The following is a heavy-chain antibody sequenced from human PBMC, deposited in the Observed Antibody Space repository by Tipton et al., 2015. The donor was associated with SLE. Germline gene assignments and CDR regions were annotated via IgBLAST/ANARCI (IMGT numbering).Heavy chain of an antibody. CDR3: ARDPGAYCYDSSGYDFLNYGHIMDV. CDR1: GYTFISYG. J-gene: IGHJ6*02. Sequence: QSGAEVKKPGASVKVSCKASGYTFISYGISWVRQAPGQGLEWMGWISAYNGNTNYAQKLQGRVTMTTDTSTSTAFMELRSLRSDDTAVDYCARDPGAYCYDSSGYDFLNYGHIMDVWGQGATVTASS. V-gene: IGHV1-18*01. D-gene: IGHD3-22*01. CDR2: ISAYNGNT.